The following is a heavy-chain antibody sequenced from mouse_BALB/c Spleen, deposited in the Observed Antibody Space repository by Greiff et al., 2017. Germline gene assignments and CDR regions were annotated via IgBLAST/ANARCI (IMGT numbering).Heavy chain of an antibody. CDR1: GFSLTSYG. J-gene: IGHJ4*01. Sequence: QVQLQQSGPGLVPPSQSLSITCPVSGFSLTSYGVHWVRQSPGKGLEWLGVIWSGGSTDYNAAFISRLSISKDNSKSQVFFKMNSLQADDTAIYYCARSSPYDYDKAMDYWGQGTSVTVSS. CDR3: ARSSPYDYDKAMDY. V-gene: IGHV2-4-1*01. CDR2: IWSGGST. D-gene: IGHD2-4*01.